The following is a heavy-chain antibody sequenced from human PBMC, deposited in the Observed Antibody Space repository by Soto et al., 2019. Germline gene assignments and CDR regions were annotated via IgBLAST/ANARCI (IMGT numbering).Heavy chain of an antibody. CDR1: GYSFPGYW. J-gene: IGHJ4*02. CDR2: IDPSDSQT. D-gene: IGHD3-22*01. V-gene: IGHV5-10-1*01. Sequence: PGESLKIPWKGSGYSFPGYWITWVPQKPGKGLEWMGRIDPSDSQTYYSPSFRGHVTISATKSITTVFLQWSSLRASDTAMYYCARQIYDSDTGPNFQYHFDSWGQGTPVTVSS. CDR3: ARQIYDSDTGPNFQYHFDS.